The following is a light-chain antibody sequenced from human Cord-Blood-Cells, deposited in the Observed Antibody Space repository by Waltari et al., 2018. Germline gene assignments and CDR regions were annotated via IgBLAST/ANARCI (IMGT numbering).Light chain of an antibody. J-gene: IGKJ1*01. V-gene: IGKV1-39*01. CDR3: QQSYSTPWT. CDR1: QSISSY. CDR2: AAS. Sequence: DIQMTQSPSSLSASVGDRVTITCRASQSISSYLNWYQQKPGKAPKLLIYAASSLQSGVPSRFSGSGSGTDFTLTISLQPEDFATYYCQQSYSTPWTFGQGTKVEIK.